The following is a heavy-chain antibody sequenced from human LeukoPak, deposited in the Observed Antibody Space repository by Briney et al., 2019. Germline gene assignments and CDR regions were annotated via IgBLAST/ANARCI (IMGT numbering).Heavy chain of an antibody. V-gene: IGHV4-59*12. Sequence: PSETLSLTCTVSGGSITSYYWSWIRQPPGKGLEWIGDIYYSGSTNYNPSLKSRVTISVDTPKNQFSLKLSSVTAADTAVYYCARLYDFWSGLVDAFDIWGQGTMVTVSS. D-gene: IGHD3-3*01. CDR3: ARLYDFWSGLVDAFDI. CDR2: IYYSGST. J-gene: IGHJ3*02. CDR1: GGSITSYY.